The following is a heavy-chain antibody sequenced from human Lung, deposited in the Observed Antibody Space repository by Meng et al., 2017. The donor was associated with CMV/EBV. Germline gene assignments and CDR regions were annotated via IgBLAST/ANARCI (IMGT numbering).Heavy chain of an antibody. D-gene: IGHD5-12*01. CDR3: ARGDSGYDTPDY. CDR2: IYYSGNT. CDR1: GGSIFNYY. Sequence: SETLSLXXTVSGGSIFNYYWSWIRQPPGKGLEWIGYIYYSGNTNYNPSLKSRVTISVDTSKDQFSLKLSSVTAADTAVYYCARGDSGYDTPDYWGQGTLVTVSS. J-gene: IGHJ4*02. V-gene: IGHV4-59*01.